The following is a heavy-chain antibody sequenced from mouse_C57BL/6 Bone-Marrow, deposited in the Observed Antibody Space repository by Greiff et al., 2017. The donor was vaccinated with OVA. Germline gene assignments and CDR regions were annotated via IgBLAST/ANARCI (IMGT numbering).Heavy chain of an antibody. CDR2: IDPEDGET. Sequence: EVQLQQSGAELVKPGASVKLSCTASGFNIKDYYMHWVKQRTEQGLEWIGRIDPEDGETKYAQKFQGKSTITVDTSSNTAYLQLSSLTSEDTAVYYCARECNNPYYAMDYWGQGTSVTVSS. CDR3: ARECNNPYYAMDY. D-gene: IGHD6-1*01. J-gene: IGHJ4*01. CDR1: GFNIKDYY. V-gene: IGHV14-2*01.